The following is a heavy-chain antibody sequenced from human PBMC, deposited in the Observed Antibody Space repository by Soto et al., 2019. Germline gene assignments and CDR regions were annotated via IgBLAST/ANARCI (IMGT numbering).Heavy chain of an antibody. Sequence: QLQLQESGTGLVKPSETLSLTCTVSGGSISSSSYYWHWIRQPPGKGLEWIGSIYYSGSTYYNPSLRSRVTISVDTSKCQFSLKLSSVTAADTAVYCWARRGGATIMDYWGQGTLVIVSS. CDR2: IYYSGST. V-gene: IGHV4-39*01. D-gene: IGHD5-12*01. J-gene: IGHJ4*02. CDR1: GGSISSSSYY. CDR3: ARRGGATIMDY.